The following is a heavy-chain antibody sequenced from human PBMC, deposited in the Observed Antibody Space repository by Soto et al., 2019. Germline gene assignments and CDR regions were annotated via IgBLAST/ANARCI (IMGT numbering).Heavy chain of an antibody. D-gene: IGHD3-22*01. Sequence: SETLSLTCTVSGVSVSNGHYYWGWVRQPPGKGPEWIGSIFHTGTTYFNPPLKSRVTLSVDTSTSTAYMELRSLRSDDTAVYYCARVTHYYDSSGYLYWGQGTLVTVSS. CDR2: IFHTGTT. J-gene: IGHJ4*02. V-gene: IGHV4-39*02. CDR1: GVSVSNGHYY. CDR3: ARVTHYYDSSGYLY.